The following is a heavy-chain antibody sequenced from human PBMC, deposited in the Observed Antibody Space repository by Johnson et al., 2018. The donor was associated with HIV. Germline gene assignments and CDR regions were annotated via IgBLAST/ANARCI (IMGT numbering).Heavy chain of an antibody. CDR2: IWYDGSNK. J-gene: IGHJ3*02. CDR1: GFTFSSYG. D-gene: IGHD1-14*01. CDR3: AKERGYNRREGHAFEI. Sequence: QVQLVESGGGVVQPGRSLRLSCAASGFTFSSYGMHWVRQAPGKGLEWVAVIWYDGSNKYYTDSVKGRFTISRDNSKNTLYLQMNSLRAEDTAVYYCAKERGYNRREGHAFEIWGQGTMVTVSS. V-gene: IGHV3-33*06.